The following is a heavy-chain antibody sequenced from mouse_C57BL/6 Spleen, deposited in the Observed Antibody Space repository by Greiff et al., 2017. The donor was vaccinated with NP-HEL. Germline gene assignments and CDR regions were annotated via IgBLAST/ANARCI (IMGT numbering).Heavy chain of an antibody. Sequence: QVQLQQPGAELVMPGASVKLSCKASGYTFTSYWMHWVKQRPGQGLEWIGEIDPSDSYTNYNQKFKGKSTLTVDKSSSTAYMQLSSLTSEDSAVYYCARPFITTVVASSCWYFDVWGTGTTVTVSS. D-gene: IGHD1-1*01. J-gene: IGHJ1*03. V-gene: IGHV1-69*01. CDR1: GYTFTSYW. CDR2: IDPSDSYT. CDR3: ARPFITTVVASSCWYFDV.